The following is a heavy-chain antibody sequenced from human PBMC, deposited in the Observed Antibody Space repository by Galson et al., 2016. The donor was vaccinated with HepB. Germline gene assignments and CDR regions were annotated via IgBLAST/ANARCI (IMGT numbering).Heavy chain of an antibody. CDR2: IKHDGSEE. Sequence: SLRLSCAASGFTFSGFWMSWIRQAPGKGLERVANIKHDGSEEYYVDSVRGRFTISRDNAKDSLYLQMDSLRVEDTALYYCARDRYCDSIGCYYFDYWGQGTLVTVSS. CDR1: GFTFSGFW. J-gene: IGHJ4*02. D-gene: IGHD2-2*01. CDR3: ARDRYCDSIGCYYFDY. V-gene: IGHV3-7*01.